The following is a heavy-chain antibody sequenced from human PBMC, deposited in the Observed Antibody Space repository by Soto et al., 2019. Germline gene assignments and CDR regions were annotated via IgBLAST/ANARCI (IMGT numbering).Heavy chain of an antibody. V-gene: IGHV3-23*01. J-gene: IGHJ5*02. CDR1: GFPFGDHA. CDR2: ITGRGDTT. Sequence: LRLSCAASGFPFGDHAMHWVRQAPGKGLEWVSAITGRGDTTYYADSVKGRFTVSRDNSKNTLFLQMMSLRAEDTAVYYCAKDLYVQPPSGWFDPWGQGTVVTVSS. CDR3: AKDLYVQPPSGWFDP. D-gene: IGHD1-26*01.